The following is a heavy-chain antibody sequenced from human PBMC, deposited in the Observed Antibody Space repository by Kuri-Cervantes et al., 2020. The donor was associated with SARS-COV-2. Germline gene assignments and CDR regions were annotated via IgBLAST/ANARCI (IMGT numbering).Heavy chain of an antibody. D-gene: IGHD1-26*01. CDR3: ARDGGLVGATISDY. CDR2: INAGNGNT. CDR1: GYTFTSYA. Sequence: ASVKVSCKASGYTFTSYAMHWVRQAPGQRLEWMGWINAGNGNTKYAQKLQGRVTMTTDTSTSTAYMELRSLRSDDTAVYYCARDGGLVGATISDYWGQGTLVTVSS. V-gene: IGHV1-3*01. J-gene: IGHJ4*02.